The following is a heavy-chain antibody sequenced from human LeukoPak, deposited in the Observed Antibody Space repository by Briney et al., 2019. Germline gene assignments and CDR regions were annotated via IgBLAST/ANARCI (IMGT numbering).Heavy chain of an antibody. CDR2: ISYDRSNK. V-gene: IGHV3-30-3*01. CDR3: ARDIVVVVAATGVFDY. J-gene: IGHJ4*02. CDR1: GFTFSSYA. Sequence: GGSLRLSCAASGFTFSSYAMHWVRQAPGKGLEWVAVISYDRSNKYYADSVKGRFTISRDNSKHTLYLQMNSLRAEDTAVYYCARDIVVVVAATGVFDYWGQGTLVTVSS. D-gene: IGHD2-15*01.